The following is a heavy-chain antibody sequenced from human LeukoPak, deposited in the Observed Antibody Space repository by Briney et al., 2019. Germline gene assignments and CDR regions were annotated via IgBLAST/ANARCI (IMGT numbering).Heavy chain of an antibody. J-gene: IGHJ4*02. D-gene: IGHD6-13*01. CDR2: IKQDGREK. CDR1: GFTFTCCW. Sequence: PGGSLRLSCAASGFTFTCCWMSWVRQAPGKGLEWVASIKQDGREKFYADSVKGRFTISRDNAKNSLYLQMNSLRAEDTAVYYCARDLSSKLDYWGQGTLVTVSS. CDR3: ARDLSSKLDY. V-gene: IGHV3-7*01.